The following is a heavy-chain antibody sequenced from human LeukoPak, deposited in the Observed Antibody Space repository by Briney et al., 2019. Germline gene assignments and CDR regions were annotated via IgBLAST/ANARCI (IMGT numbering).Heavy chain of an antibody. CDR1: GFTFSSYA. CDR2: ISGSGDST. Sequence: GGSLTLSCAASGFTFSSYAMSWVRQAPGKGLEWVSSISGSGDSTYYADSVKGRFTISRDNSKNTLYLQMNSLRAEDTAVYYCARSMVRIDYWGQGTLVTVSS. V-gene: IGHV3-23*01. J-gene: IGHJ4*02. D-gene: IGHD3-10*01. CDR3: ARSMVRIDY.